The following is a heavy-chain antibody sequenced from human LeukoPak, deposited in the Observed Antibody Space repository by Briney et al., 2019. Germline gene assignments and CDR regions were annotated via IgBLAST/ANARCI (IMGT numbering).Heavy chain of an antibody. D-gene: IGHD6-13*01. V-gene: IGHV3-9*01. CDR3: ARSGIAAAQYWYFDL. CDR2: ISWNSGSI. Sequence: PGRSLRLSCAASGFTFDDYAMHWVRQAPGKGLEWVSGISWNSGSIGYADSVKGRFTISRDSSKNTLYLQMNSLRAEDTAVYYCARSGIAAAQYWYFDLWGRGTLVTVSS. CDR1: GFTFDDYA. J-gene: IGHJ2*01.